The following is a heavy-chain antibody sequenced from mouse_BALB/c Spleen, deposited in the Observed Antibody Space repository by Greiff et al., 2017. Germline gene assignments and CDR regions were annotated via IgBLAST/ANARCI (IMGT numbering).Heavy chain of an antibody. D-gene: IGHD2-1*01. CDR3: ARGEGNYGMLVGDY. Sequence: EVNLVESGGGLVQPGGSRKLSCAASGFTFSSFGMHWVRQAPEKGLGWVAYISSGSSTIYYADTVKGRFTISRDNPKNTLFLQMTSLRSEDTAMYYCARGEGNYGMLVGDYWGQGTSVTVAS. J-gene: IGHJ4*01. V-gene: IGHV5-17*02. CDR1: GFTFSSFG. CDR2: ISSGSSTI.